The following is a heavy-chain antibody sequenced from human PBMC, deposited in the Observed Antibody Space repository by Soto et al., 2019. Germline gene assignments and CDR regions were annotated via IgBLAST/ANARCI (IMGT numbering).Heavy chain of an antibody. V-gene: IGHV4-34*01. D-gene: IGHD4-17*01. J-gene: IGHJ4*02. Sequence: QVQLQQWGAGLLKPSETLSLTCAVYGGSFSGYYWSWIRQPPGKGLEWIGEINHSGRTNYNPSLKSRVTISVDTSKNQCSLKLSSVTAADTAVYYCARGLFGDYGDYPYYFDYWGQGTLVTVSS. CDR2: INHSGRT. CDR3: ARGLFGDYGDYPYYFDY. CDR1: GGSFSGYY.